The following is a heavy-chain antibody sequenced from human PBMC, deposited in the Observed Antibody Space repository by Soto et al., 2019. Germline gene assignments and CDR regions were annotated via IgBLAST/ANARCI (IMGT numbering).Heavy chain of an antibody. V-gene: IGHV1-46*01. CDR3: AREKWLVRRNDPFDI. CDR2: INPNGGST. Sequence: QVQLVQSGAEVKKPGASVKVSCKASGYTFINYYMHWVPQAPGQGLEWMGIINPNGGSTTYAQKFQGRVTLTRDTSTNTVNMELSSLRSEDTAVYYCAREKWLVRRNDPFDIWGQGTMVTVSS. CDR1: GYTFINYY. J-gene: IGHJ3*02. D-gene: IGHD6-19*01.